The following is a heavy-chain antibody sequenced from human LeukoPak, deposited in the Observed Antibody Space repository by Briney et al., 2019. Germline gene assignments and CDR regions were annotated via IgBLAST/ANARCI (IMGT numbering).Heavy chain of an antibody. CDR1: GFTFSSYA. CDR2: ISSNGGCT. Sequence: GGSLRLSCSASGFTFSSYAMHWVRQAPGKGLEYVSAISSNGGCTYYADSVKGRFTISRDNSKNTLYLQMSSLRAEDTAVYYCVKDYLRGSSWLKYWYFDLWGRGTLVTVSS. CDR3: VKDYLRGSSWLKYWYFDL. V-gene: IGHV3-64D*06. D-gene: IGHD6-13*01. J-gene: IGHJ2*01.